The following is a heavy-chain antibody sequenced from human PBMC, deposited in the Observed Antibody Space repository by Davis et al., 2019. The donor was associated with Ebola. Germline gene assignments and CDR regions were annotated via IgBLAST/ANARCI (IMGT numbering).Heavy chain of an antibody. J-gene: IGHJ3*02. Sequence: PSETLSLTCAVYGGSFSGYYWSWIRQPPGKGLEWIGEINHSGSTNYNPSLKSRVTISVDTSKNQFSLKLSSVTAADTAVYYCADSSGLDAFDIWGQGSMVTVSS. CDR2: INHSGST. V-gene: IGHV4-34*01. CDR3: ADSSGLDAFDI. D-gene: IGHD6-19*01. CDR1: GGSFSGYY.